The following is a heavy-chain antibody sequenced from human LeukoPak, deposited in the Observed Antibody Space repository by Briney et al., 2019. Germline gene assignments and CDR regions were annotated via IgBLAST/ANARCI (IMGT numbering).Heavy chain of an antibody. CDR2: IYYSGST. Sequence: SETLSLTCTVSGGSISSSSYYWGWIRQPPGKGLGWIGYIYYSGSTNYNPSLKSRVTISVDTSKNQFSLKLSSVTAADTAVYYCARGGSGYYYAYWGQGTLVTVSS. CDR3: ARGGSGYYYAY. V-gene: IGHV4-61*05. D-gene: IGHD3-22*01. J-gene: IGHJ4*02. CDR1: GGSISSSSYY.